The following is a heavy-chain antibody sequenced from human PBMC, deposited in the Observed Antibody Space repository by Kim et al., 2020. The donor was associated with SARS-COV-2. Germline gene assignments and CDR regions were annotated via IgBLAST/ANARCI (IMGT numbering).Heavy chain of an antibody. CDR1: GFTFSSYS. J-gene: IGHJ4*02. D-gene: IGHD3-3*01. CDR2: IKQDASEK. V-gene: IGHV3-7*03. Sequence: GGSLRLSCAASGFTFSSYSMNWVRQAPGKGLEWVASIKQDASEKYYVDSVKGRFTVSRDNAKNSLYLEMNSLRAEDTAVYYCARVWTHGGRDYWGRGTLVTVSS. CDR3: ARVWTHGGRDY.